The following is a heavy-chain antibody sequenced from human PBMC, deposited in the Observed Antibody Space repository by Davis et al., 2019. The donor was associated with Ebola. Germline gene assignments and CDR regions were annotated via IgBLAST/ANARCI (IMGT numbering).Heavy chain of an antibody. J-gene: IGHJ4*02. D-gene: IGHD5-12*01. V-gene: IGHV3-33*01. Sequence: PGGSLRLSCAASGFTFSSYGMHWVRQAPGKGLEWVAVIWYDGSNKYYADSVKGRFTISRDNSKNTLYLQMNSLRAEDTAVYYCARDRGVATMVDYWGQGTLVTVSS. CDR1: GFTFSSYG. CDR3: ARDRGVATMVDY. CDR2: IWYDGSNK.